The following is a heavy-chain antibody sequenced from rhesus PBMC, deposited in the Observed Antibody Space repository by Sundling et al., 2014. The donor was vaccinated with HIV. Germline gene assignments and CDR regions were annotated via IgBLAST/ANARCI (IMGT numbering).Heavy chain of an antibody. J-gene: IGHJ4*01. CDR3: AKDFYNIWTGFGHYFDY. V-gene: IGHV3S42*01. D-gene: IGHD3-3*01. CDR1: GFTFSHYG. Sequence: EVQLVETGGGLVQRGGSLKLSCAASGFTFSHYGMNWVRQAPGKGLEWVSAINGGGGSTYYADSVKGRFTISRDNSKNTVSLQMNSLRAEDTAVYYCAKDFYNIWTGFGHYFDYWGQGVLVTVSS. CDR2: INGGGGST.